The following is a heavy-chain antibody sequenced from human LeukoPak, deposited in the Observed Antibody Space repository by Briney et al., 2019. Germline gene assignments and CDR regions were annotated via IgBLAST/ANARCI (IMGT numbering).Heavy chain of an antibody. J-gene: IGHJ4*02. Sequence: ASVKVSCKASGYTFTSHDINWVRRATGRGLEWMGWIDPKSGSTDYTHKFQGRVTMTSDTSTSTAYMELSSLTSEDTAVYYCASTDFWSDLRDHWDQGTLLTVSS. CDR3: ASTDFWSDLRDH. D-gene: IGHD3-3*01. CDR1: GYTFTSHD. CDR2: IDPKSGST. V-gene: IGHV1-8*01.